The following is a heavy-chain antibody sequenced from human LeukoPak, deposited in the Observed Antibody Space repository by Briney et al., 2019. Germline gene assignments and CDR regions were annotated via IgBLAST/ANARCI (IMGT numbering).Heavy chain of an antibody. D-gene: IGHD6-6*01. V-gene: IGHV4-34*01. CDR2: INHSGST. CDR3: ARGLGKGSSSSESFDY. CDR1: GGSFSGYY. Sequence: SSETLSLTCAVYGGSFSGYYWSWIRQPPGKGLEWIGEINHSGSTNYNPSLKSRVTISVDTSKNQFSLELSSVTAADTAVYYCARGLGKGSSSSESFDYWGQGTLATVSS. J-gene: IGHJ4*02.